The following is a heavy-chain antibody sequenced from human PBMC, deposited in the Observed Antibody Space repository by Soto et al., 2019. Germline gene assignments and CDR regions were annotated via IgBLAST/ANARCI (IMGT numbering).Heavy chain of an antibody. Sequence: PSETLSLTCAVYGGSFSGYFWIWIRQPPGRGLEWIGEINHSGSTNYNPSLKSRVTISTDTSKNQFSLHLTSVTAADTAVYFCARGKRELTTDWFFDVWGCGTLVTVSS. V-gene: IGHV4-34*01. CDR3: ARGKRELTTDWFFDV. D-gene: IGHD3-22*01. CDR2: INHSGST. CDR1: GGSFSGYF. J-gene: IGHJ2*01.